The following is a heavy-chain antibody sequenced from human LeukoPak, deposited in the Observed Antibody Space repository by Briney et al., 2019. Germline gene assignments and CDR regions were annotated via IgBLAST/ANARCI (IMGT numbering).Heavy chain of an antibody. CDR1: GGSFSGYY. J-gene: IGHJ4*02. D-gene: IGHD1-26*01. Sequence: SETLSLTCAVYGGSFSGYYWSWIRQPPGKGLEWIGEINHSGSTNYNPSLKSRVTISVDTSKNKFSLKLSSVTAADTAVYYCATYQWELLLSFDYWGQGTLVTVSS. CDR3: ATYQWELLLSFDY. V-gene: IGHV4-34*01. CDR2: INHSGST.